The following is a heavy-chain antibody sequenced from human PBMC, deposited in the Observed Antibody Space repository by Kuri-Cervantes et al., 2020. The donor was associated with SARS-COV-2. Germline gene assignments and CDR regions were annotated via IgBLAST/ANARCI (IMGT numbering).Heavy chain of an antibody. D-gene: IGHD3-22*01. Sequence: ETLSLTCAASGFTFSSYAMSWVRQAPGKGLEWVSAISGSGGSTYYADSVKGRFTISRDNAKNTLYLQMNSLRAEDTAVYYCARDLYYDSSGFDYWGQGTLVTVSS. CDR3: ARDLYYDSSGFDY. J-gene: IGHJ4*02. CDR1: GFTFSSYA. CDR2: ISGSGGST. V-gene: IGHV3-23*01.